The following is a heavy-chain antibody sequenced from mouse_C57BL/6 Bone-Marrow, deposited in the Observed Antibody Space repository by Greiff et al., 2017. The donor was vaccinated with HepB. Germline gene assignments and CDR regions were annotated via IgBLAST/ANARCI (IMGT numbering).Heavy chain of an antibody. Sequence: EVQLQQSGPELVKPGASVKISCKASGYTFTDYYMNWVKQSHGKSLEWIGDINPNNCGTSYNQKFKGKATLTVDKSSSTAYMELRSLTSEDSAVYYCARRGYYGSSYYFDYWGQGTTLTVSS. V-gene: IGHV1-26*01. CDR3: ARRGYYGSSYYFDY. CDR1: GYTFTDYY. CDR2: INPNNCGT. D-gene: IGHD1-1*01. J-gene: IGHJ2*01.